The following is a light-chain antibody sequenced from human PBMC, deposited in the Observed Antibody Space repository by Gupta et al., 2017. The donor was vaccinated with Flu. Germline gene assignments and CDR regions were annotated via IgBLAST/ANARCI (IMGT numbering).Light chain of an antibody. Sequence: QSVLTQPPSTSGTPVQRVTSSCSGGNSNIGINYVYWYQQLPGAAPKLIIYKSNQRPSGVPDRFSGSKSGTSASLAISGPRSEDEAEYYCATWDDSLSAVVFGGGTKLTVL. CDR2: KSN. V-gene: IGLV1-47*01. CDR3: ATWDDSLSAVV. J-gene: IGLJ2*01. CDR1: NSNIGINY.